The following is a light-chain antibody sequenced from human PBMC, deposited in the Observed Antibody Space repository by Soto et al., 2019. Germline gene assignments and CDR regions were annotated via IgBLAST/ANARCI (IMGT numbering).Light chain of an antibody. J-gene: IGKJ5*01. CDR2: AAS. CDR3: QQCYSTPRT. Sequence: NQMTPSPSSLSASVRGSVTSTCRASQSISSYLTWYQQKPGKAPKLLIYAASSLQSGVPSRFSGSGSGTDFTLTISSLQPEDFATYYCQQCYSTPRTFGQGTRLEIK. CDR1: QSISSY. V-gene: IGKV1-39*01.